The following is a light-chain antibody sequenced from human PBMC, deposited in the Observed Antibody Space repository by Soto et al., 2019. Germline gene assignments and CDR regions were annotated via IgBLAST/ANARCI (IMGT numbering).Light chain of an antibody. Sequence: YELTQPPSVSVSPGQTASITYSGDKLGDKYACWYQQKPGQSPVLVIYQDTKRPSGIPERFSGSNSGNTATLTISGTQAMDEADYYCQAWDSSTAVFGGGTKLTVL. CDR3: QAWDSSTAV. J-gene: IGLJ2*01. V-gene: IGLV3-1*01. CDR1: KLGDKY. CDR2: QDT.